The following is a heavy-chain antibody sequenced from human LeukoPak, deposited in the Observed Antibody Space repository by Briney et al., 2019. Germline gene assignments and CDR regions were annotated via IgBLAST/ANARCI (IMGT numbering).Heavy chain of an antibody. CDR2: ISYAGSDK. Sequence: GGSLRLSCAASGFTFSSYGMHWVRQAPGKGLEWVAVISYAGSDKYYADSVKGRFTISRDNSKNTLYLQMNSLRAEDPAVYYCAKSSSGGWYLLGDAFDIWGQGTMVTVSS. J-gene: IGHJ3*02. D-gene: IGHD6-19*01. V-gene: IGHV3-30*18. CDR1: GFTFSSYG. CDR3: AKSSSGGWYLLGDAFDI.